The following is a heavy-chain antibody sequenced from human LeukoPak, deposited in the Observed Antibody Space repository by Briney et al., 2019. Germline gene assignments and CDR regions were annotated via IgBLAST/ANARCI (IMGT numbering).Heavy chain of an antibody. CDR1: GGSFSGYY. J-gene: IGHJ4*02. Sequence: PSETLSLTCAVYGGSFSGYYWSWIRQPPGKGLEWIGEINHSGSTNYNPSLKSRVTISVDTSKNQFSLKLSSVTAADTAVYYCARGRRGGYDYVWGSYCQPLFDYWGQGTLVTVSS. CDR2: INHSGST. V-gene: IGHV4-34*01. D-gene: IGHD3-16*01. CDR3: ARGRRGGYDYVWGSYCQPLFDY.